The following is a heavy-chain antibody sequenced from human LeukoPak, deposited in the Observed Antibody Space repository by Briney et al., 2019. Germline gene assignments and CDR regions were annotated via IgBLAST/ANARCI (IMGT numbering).Heavy chain of an antibody. CDR3: ARGDSSSPTGFDY. D-gene: IGHD6-13*01. Sequence: GASVKVSCKASGGTFSSYAISWVRQAPGQGLEWMGRIIPILGIANYAQKFQGRVTITADKSTSTAYMELSSLRSEDTAVYYCARGDSSSPTGFDYWGQGTLVTVSS. CDR2: IIPILGIA. J-gene: IGHJ4*02. V-gene: IGHV1-69*04. CDR1: GGTFSSYA.